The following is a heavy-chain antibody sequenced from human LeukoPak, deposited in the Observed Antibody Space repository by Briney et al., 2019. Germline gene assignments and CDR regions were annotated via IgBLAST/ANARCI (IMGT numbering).Heavy chain of an antibody. J-gene: IGHJ4*02. CDR3: ARLLRRDGYNYYFDY. Sequence: GESLKISFKGSGYSFTSYWIGWVRQMPGKGLEWSGIIYPGDFAHRYSPSFQGQATIPADKSISTAYLQWSSLKASDTAMYYCARLLRRDGYNYYFDYWGQGTLVTVSS. D-gene: IGHD5-24*01. CDR2: IYPGDFAH. V-gene: IGHV5-51*01. CDR1: GYSFTSYW.